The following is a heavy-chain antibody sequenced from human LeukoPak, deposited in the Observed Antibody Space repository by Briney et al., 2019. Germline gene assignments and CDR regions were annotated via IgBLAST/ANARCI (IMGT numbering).Heavy chain of an antibody. J-gene: IGHJ4*02. CDR1: GGSISSGSYY. V-gene: IGHV4-61*02. CDR3: ARIRYSSGWAFDY. CDR2: IYTSGST. Sequence: PSETLSLTCTVSGGSISSGSYYWSWIRQPAGKGLEWIGRIYTSGSTNYNPSLKSRVTISVDTSKNQFSLKLSSVTAADTAVYYCARIRYSSGWAFDYWGQGTLVTVSS. D-gene: IGHD6-19*01.